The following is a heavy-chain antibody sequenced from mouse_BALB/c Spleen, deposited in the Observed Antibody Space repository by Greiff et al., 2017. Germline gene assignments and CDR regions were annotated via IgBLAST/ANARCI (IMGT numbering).Heavy chain of an antibody. CDR3: ARLSSYGAMDY. D-gene: IGHD1-1*01. J-gene: IGHJ4*01. V-gene: IGHV5-6-2*01. Sequence: LVESGGGLVKLGGSLKLSCAASGFTFSSYYMSWVRQTPEKRLELVAAINSNGGSTYYPDTVKGRFTISRDNAKNTLYLQMSSLKSEDTALYYCARLSSYGAMDYWGQGTSVTVSS. CDR2: INSNGGST. CDR1: GFTFSSYY.